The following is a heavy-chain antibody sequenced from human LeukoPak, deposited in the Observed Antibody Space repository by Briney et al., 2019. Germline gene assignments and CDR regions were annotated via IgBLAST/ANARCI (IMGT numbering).Heavy chain of an antibody. CDR3: ARDYYMVRGVTLDY. CDR1: GYTFTDYY. Sequence: GASVKVSCTTSGYTFTDYYMHWVRQAPGQGLEWMEWVSPSTGATNYAQKFQGRVTMTRDTSISTAYMELSRLRSDDTAVYYCARDYYMVRGVTLDYWGQGTLVTVSS. D-gene: IGHD3-10*01. J-gene: IGHJ4*02. V-gene: IGHV1-2*02. CDR2: VSPSTGAT.